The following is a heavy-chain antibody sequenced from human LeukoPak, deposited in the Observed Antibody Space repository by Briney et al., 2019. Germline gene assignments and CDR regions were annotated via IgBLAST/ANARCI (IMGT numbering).Heavy chain of an antibody. J-gene: IGHJ6*03. CDR2: IFYDGSIA. Sequence: PGGSLRLSCAASGFTFSHYAMHWVRQAPGKGLEWVAVIFYDGSIAYYADSVKGRFSISRDSSKNILYLQMNSLRAEDTAVYYCAKDRCSNGVGCYYYYMDVWGKGTSVTISS. D-gene: IGHD2-8*01. CDR1: GFTFSHYA. CDR3: AKDRCSNGVGCYYYYMDV. V-gene: IGHV3-30*04.